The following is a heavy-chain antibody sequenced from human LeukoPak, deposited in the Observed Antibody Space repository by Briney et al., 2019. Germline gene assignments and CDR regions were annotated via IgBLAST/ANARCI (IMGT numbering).Heavy chain of an antibody. Sequence: GGSLGLSCGASGFTFSNFAMSWVRQAPGEGLEWFSAISGSGGSTYYADSVKGRFTISRDNSKNTLYLQMNSLRAEDTAVYFCAKGSAAVRPYYFDSWGQGTLVTVSS. J-gene: IGHJ4*02. CDR1: GFTFSNFA. CDR2: ISGSGGST. CDR3: AKGSAAVRPYYFDS. V-gene: IGHV3-23*01. D-gene: IGHD3-10*02.